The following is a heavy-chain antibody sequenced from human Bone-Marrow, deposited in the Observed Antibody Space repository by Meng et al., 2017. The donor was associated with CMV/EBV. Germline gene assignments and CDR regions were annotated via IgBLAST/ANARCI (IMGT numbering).Heavy chain of an antibody. Sequence: ASVKVSCKASGYTFTDYYIHWVRQAPGQGLEWMGWINPNSGVTNYAQKFQGRVTMTRDTSVSTAYMELSRLRSDDTAVYYCARVIGRSLLNRALPFDYWAQGTLVTVSS. CDR3: ARVIGRSLLNRALPFDY. V-gene: IGHV1-2*02. J-gene: IGHJ4*02. CDR2: INPNSGVT. CDR1: GYTFTDYY. D-gene: IGHD3-22*01.